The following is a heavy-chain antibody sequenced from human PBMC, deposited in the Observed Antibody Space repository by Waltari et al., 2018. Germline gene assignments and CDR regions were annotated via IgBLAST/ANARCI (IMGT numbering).Heavy chain of an antibody. V-gene: IGHV3-48*01. Sequence: EVQLVESGGGLVQPGGSLRLSCAASGFTFSSYSMNWVRQAPGKGLEWVSYISSSSSTIYYADSVKGRFTSSRDNAKNSLYLQMNSLRAEDTAVYYCARDNSGSYNYYYGMDVWGQGTTVTVSS. CDR3: ARDNSGSYNYYYGMDV. CDR1: GFTFSSYS. CDR2: ISSSSSTI. D-gene: IGHD1-26*01. J-gene: IGHJ6*02.